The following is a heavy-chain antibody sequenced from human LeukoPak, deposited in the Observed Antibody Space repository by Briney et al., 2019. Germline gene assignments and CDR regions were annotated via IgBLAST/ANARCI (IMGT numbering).Heavy chain of an antibody. J-gene: IGHJ4*02. V-gene: IGHV4-34*01. D-gene: IGHD1-26*01. CDR3: ARGLRSYFGYFDY. Sequence: PSETLSLTCAVYGGPFSGYYWSWIRQPPGKGLEWIGEINHSGSTNYNPSLKSRVTISVDTSKNQFSLKLSSVTAADTAVYYCARGLRSYFGYFDYWGQGTLVTVSS. CDR1: GGPFSGYY. CDR2: INHSGST.